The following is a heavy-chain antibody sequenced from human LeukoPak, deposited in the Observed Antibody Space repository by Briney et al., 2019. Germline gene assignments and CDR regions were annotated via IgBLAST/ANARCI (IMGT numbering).Heavy chain of an antibody. V-gene: IGHV1-2*02. CDR2: INPNSGGT. CDR1: GYTFTGYY. Sequence: ASVKVSCKASGYTFTGYYMHWARQAPGQGLEWMGWINPNSGGTNYAQKFQGRATMTRDTSISTAYMELSRLRSDDTAVYYCARDVDGVALDYWGQGTLVTVSS. D-gene: IGHD3-3*01. J-gene: IGHJ4*02. CDR3: ARDVDGVALDY.